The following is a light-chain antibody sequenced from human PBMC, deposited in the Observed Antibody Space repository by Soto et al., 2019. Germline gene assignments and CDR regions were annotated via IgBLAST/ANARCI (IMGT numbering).Light chain of an antibody. CDR2: GAS. J-gene: IGKJ1*01. Sequence: EIVLTQSPGTLSSSPGESATLSCRASQTVTSNYLAWYQQKPGQAPRLLFFGASIRATGVPDRFSGGGSGTDFTLSISRLEPEDFAVYYCQQYGSSPGTFGQGTKVDIK. V-gene: IGKV3-20*01. CDR1: QTVTSNY. CDR3: QQYGSSPGT.